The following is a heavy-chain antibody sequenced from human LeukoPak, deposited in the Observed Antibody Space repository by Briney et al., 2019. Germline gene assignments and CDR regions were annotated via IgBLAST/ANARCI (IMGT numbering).Heavy chain of an antibody. D-gene: IGHD3-3*01. V-gene: IGHV4-39*07. CDR3: ARVGNPLVTVFAWFDP. Sequence: SETLSLTCTVSGGSIGSGTYYWGWIRQSPGKGLEWIGSIFYSGGTNYNPSLKSRVTISVDTSKNQFSLKLSSVTAADTAVYYCARVGNPLVTVFAWFDPWGQGTLVTVSS. J-gene: IGHJ5*02. CDR1: GGSIGSGTYY. CDR2: IFYSGGT.